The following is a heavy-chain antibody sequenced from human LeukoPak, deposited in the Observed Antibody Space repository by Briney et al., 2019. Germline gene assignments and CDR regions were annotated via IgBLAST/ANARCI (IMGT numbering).Heavy chain of an antibody. CDR3: ARSGYSNYDIWVWFDP. CDR2: IYTSGST. D-gene: IGHD4-11*01. V-gene: IGHV4-4*09. CDR1: GGPISNYY. J-gene: IGHJ5*02. Sequence: SETLSLTCTVSGGPISNYYWTWIRQSPGQGLEWIGYIYTSGSTNYNPSLKSRVTISVDTSKNQFSLKLSSVTAADTAVYYCARSGYSNYDIWVWFDPWGQGTLVTVSS.